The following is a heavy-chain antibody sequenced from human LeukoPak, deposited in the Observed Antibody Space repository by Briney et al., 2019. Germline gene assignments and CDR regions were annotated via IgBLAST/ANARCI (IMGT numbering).Heavy chain of an antibody. Sequence: PGGSLRLSCAASGFTFSDYYMSWIRQAPGKGLEWIAYISRSGSSIQYAESVRGRFTISRDNAKTSLYLQMNRLRAEDSSVYYCARLRERKNYDCWGRGALVTVSS. D-gene: IGHD1-26*01. J-gene: IGHJ4*02. V-gene: IGHV3-11*04. CDR2: ISRSGSSI. CDR3: ARLRERKNYDC. CDR1: GFTFSDYY.